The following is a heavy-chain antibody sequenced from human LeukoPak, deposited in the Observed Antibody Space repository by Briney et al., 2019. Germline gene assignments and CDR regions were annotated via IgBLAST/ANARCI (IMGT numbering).Heavy chain of an antibody. V-gene: IGHV1-69*13. CDR1: GGTFSSYA. J-gene: IGHJ6*03. Sequence: ASVKVSCKASGGTFSSYAISWVRQAPGQGLEWMGGIIPIFGTANYAQKFQGRVTITADESTSTTYMELSSLKSEDTAVYYCATTGGDIYYYYMDVWGKGTTVTISS. CDR2: IIPIFGTA. CDR3: ATTGGDIYYYYMDV. D-gene: IGHD3-16*01.